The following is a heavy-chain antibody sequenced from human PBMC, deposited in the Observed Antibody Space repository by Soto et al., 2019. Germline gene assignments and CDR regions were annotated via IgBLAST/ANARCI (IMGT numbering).Heavy chain of an antibody. CDR3: VRTLEIQIWPTVYWNFDL. J-gene: IGHJ2*01. CDR1: GFSLSNSRMG. V-gene: IGHV2-26*01. Sequence: QVTLKESGPVLVKPTETLTLTCTVSGFSLSNSRMGVSWIRQPPGKALQWLAHVYPNDEKVHSTSLKSRRSISQATSHIQLVLTMTHMDPADAATYYCVRTLEIQIWPTVYWNFDLWGRGTLATVSS. CDR2: VYPNDEK. D-gene: IGHD5-18*01.